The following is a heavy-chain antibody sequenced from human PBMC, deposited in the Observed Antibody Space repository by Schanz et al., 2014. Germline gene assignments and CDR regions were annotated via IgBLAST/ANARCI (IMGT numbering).Heavy chain of an antibody. CDR1: GYTFTSFA. D-gene: IGHD2-15*01. J-gene: IGHJ5*02. CDR3: ERGGVVVVTAALNWFDP. Sequence: QVQLVQSGSELKKPGASVKVSCKASGYTFTSFAMNWVRQAPGQGLEWMGWINTNNGDPTYAQGFTGRFVFSLDTSVSPAYLQISSLKAQDTAVSYCERGGVVVVTAALNWFDPWGQGTLVTVSS. CDR2: INTNNGDP. V-gene: IGHV7-4-1*02.